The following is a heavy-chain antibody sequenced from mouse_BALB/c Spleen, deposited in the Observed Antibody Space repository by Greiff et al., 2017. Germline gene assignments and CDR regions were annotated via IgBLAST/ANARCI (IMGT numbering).Heavy chain of an antibody. J-gene: IGHJ4*01. CDR1: GFTFTDYY. CDR2: IRNKANGYTT. V-gene: IGHV7-3*02. Sequence: EVQLVESGGGLVQPGGSLRLSCATSGFTFTDYYMSWVRQPPGKALEWLGFIRNKANGYTTEYSASVKGRFTISRDNSQSILYLQINTLRAEDSATYDCARDIVGLWGQGTSVTVSS. CDR3: ARDIVGL.